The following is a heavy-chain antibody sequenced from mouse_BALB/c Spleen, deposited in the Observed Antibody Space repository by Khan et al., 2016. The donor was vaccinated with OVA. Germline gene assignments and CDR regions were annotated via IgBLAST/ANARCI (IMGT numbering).Heavy chain of an antibody. D-gene: IGHD2-14*01. CDR2: IIPNNGGT. CDR1: GYTFTEYT. J-gene: IGHJ1*01. CDR3: TRGADHRYDGYCDV. Sequence: EVQLQQSGPELVKPGASVKISCKTSGYTFTEYTMHWVKQSHGKSLEWLGGIIPNNGGTRYNPKFKGKATLTVDTTASTASKELSSLTSEYSAVYYWTRGADHRYDGYCDVGGAGTTVTVSS. V-gene: IGHV1-18*01.